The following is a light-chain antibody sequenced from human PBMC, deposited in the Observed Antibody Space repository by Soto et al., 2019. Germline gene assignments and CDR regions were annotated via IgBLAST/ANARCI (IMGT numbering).Light chain of an antibody. CDR1: QRVSSN. CDR2: GAS. Sequence: EIVMTQSPDTLSVSPGERATLSCRASQRVSSNLAWYQQKPGQAPRLLIYGASTRATGIPARFSGSGSGTEFTLTISSLQSEDFAVYYCQQYNNWPPHTFGQGTKLEIK. V-gene: IGKV3-15*01. CDR3: QQYNNWPPHT. J-gene: IGKJ2*01.